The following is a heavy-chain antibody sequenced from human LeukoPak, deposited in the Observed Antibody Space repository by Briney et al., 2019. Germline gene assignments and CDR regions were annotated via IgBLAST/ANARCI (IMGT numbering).Heavy chain of an antibody. CDR3: ARPGSARHDYYYYYYMDV. CDR1: GGSISSSSYY. D-gene: IGHD6-6*01. Sequence: NPSETLSLTCTVSGGSISSSSYYWGWIRQPPGKGLEWIGSIYYSGSTYYNPSLKSRVTISVDTSKNQFSLKLSSVTAADTAVYYCARPGSARHDYYYYYYMDVWGKGTTVTVSS. V-gene: IGHV4-39*01. CDR2: IYYSGST. J-gene: IGHJ6*03.